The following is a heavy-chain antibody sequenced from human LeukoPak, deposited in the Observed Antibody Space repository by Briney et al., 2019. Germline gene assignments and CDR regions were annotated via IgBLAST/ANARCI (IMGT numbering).Heavy chain of an antibody. J-gene: IGHJ4*02. CDR3: AKDYSGSYYGGDY. Sequence: PGRSLRLSCAASGFTFGDYAMHWVRQAPGKGLEWVSLISGDGGSTYYADSVKGRFTISRDNSKNSLYLQMNSLRTEDIALYYCAKDYSGSYYGGDYWGQGTLVTVSS. V-gene: IGHV3-43*02. CDR2: ISGDGGST. D-gene: IGHD1-26*01. CDR1: GFTFGDYA.